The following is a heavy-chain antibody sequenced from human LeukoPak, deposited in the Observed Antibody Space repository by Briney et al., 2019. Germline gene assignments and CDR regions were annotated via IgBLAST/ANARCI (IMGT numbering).Heavy chain of an antibody. V-gene: IGHV1-8*03. J-gene: IGHJ4*02. Sequence: ASVKVSCKASGYTFTSYDINWVRQATGQGLEWMGWMNPNSGNTGYAQKFQGRVTITADESTSTAYMELSSLRSEDTAVYYCARVVSGYDSGAFDYWGQGTLVTVSS. CDR3: ARVVSGYDSGAFDY. CDR2: MNPNSGNT. D-gene: IGHD5-12*01. CDR1: GYTFTSYD.